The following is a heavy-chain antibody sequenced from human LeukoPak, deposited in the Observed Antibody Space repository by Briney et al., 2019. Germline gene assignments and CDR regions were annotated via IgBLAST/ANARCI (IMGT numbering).Heavy chain of an antibody. J-gene: IGHJ5*02. Sequence: SETLSLTCTVSGGSISSYYWSWIRQPPGKGLEWIGYIFYSGSTNYNPSLTSRVTISMDTSKNQFSLHLRSVTAANTAVYFCARYLRVTAAGVDPWGQGALVTVSS. D-gene: IGHD6-13*01. CDR3: ARYLRVTAAGVDP. CDR1: GGSISSYY. V-gene: IGHV4-59*01. CDR2: IFYSGST.